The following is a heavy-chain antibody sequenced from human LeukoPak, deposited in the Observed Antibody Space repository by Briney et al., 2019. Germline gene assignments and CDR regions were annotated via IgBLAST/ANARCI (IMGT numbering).Heavy chain of an antibody. CDR1: GFTFSTYA. CDR3: AKPPPDSSSWLFDY. D-gene: IGHD6-13*01. J-gene: IGHJ4*02. V-gene: IGHV3-23*01. Sequence: SGGSLRLSCAASGFTFSTYAMSWVRQAPGKGLERVSTLSANGGSTYYADSVKGRFTISRDNSKNTLNLQMNSLRVEDTAVYYCAKPPPDSSSWLFDYWGQGTLVTVSS. CDR2: LSANGGST.